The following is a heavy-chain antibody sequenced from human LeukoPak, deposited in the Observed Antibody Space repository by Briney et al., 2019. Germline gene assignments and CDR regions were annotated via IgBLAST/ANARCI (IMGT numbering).Heavy chain of an antibody. D-gene: IGHD3-16*01. J-gene: IGHJ2*01. CDR2: IFPADSST. V-gene: IGHV5-51*01. CDR3: ASRNSASYWYFDI. CDR1: GYNFRSSW. Sequence: GESLKISFQGSGYNFRSSWVAWVRPTPGKGLEWMGIIFPADSSTRYSPSFQGQVTISADKSISTAYLHWSSLKASDSALYYCASRNSASYWYFDIWGRGTRVTVSS.